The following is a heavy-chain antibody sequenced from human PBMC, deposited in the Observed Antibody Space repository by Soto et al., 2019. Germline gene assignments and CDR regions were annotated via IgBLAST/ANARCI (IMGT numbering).Heavy chain of an antibody. J-gene: IGHJ3*02. V-gene: IGHV3-30*02. CDR3: AKEFQWELHAFDI. CDR2: MGNDGITT. D-gene: IGHD1-26*01. CDR1: GLTFSTYG. Sequence: GGSLRLSXAASGLTFSTYGMHWVRQAPGKGLEWVAVMGNDGITTFYADSVKGRFTISRDNSKNTLFLQMNSLRADDTAVYYCAKEFQWELHAFDIWGQGTMVTVSS.